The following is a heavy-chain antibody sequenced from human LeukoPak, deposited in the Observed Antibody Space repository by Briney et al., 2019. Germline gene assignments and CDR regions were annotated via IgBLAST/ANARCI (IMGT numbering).Heavy chain of an antibody. J-gene: IGHJ5*02. CDR1: GYTFTSYG. CDR2: ISAYNGNT. V-gene: IGHV1-18*01. Sequence: ASVKVSCKASGYTFTSYGISWVRQAPGQGLEWMGWISAYNGNTNYAQKLQDRVTMTTDTSTSTAYMELSSLRSDDTAVYYCARVGSKFGGSYYTVGSWLDPWGQGTLVTVSS. D-gene: IGHD1-26*01. CDR3: ARVGSKFGGSYYTVGSWLDP.